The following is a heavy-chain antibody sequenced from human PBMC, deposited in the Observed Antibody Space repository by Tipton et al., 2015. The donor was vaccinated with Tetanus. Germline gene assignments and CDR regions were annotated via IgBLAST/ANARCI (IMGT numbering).Heavy chain of an antibody. Sequence: TLSLTCAVYGGSFSGYYWSWIRQPPGKGLEWIGEINHSGSTNYNPSLKSRVTISVDTSKNQFSLKLSSVTAADTAVYYCARMYCSSTSPIGCGSYYLRYFDYWGQGTLVTVSS. V-gene: IGHV4-34*01. J-gene: IGHJ4*02. CDR3: ARMYCSSTSPIGCGSYYLRYFDY. CDR1: GGSFSGYY. D-gene: IGHD2-2*01. CDR2: INHSGST.